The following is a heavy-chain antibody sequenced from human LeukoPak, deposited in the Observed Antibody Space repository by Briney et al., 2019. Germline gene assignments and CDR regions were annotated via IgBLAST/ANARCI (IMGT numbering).Heavy chain of an antibody. CDR1: GFTVSSNY. V-gene: IGHV3-53*01. D-gene: IGHD6-19*01. Sequence: GGSLRLSCAASGFTVSSNYMSWVRQAPGKGLEWVSIIYSDGSTYYADSVKGRFTISRDNSKNTLYLQMNSLRAEDTAVYYCARERSGWSYTLDYWGQGTLVTVSS. CDR3: ARERSGWSYTLDY. CDR2: IYSDGST. J-gene: IGHJ4*02.